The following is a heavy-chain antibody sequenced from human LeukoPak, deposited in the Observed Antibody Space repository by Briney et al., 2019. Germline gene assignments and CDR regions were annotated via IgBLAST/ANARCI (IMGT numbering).Heavy chain of an antibody. J-gene: IGHJ4*02. CDR1: GGSISSGSYY. CDR2: IYTSGST. V-gene: IGHV4-61*02. D-gene: IGHD3-10*01. CDR3: ARVGYYGVVRIFDY. Sequence: PSETLSLTCTVSGGSISSGSYYWSWIRQPAGKGLEWIGRIYTSGSTNYNPSLKSRVTISVETSKNQFSLKLSSVTAADTAVYYCARVGYYGVVRIFDYWGQGTLVTVSS.